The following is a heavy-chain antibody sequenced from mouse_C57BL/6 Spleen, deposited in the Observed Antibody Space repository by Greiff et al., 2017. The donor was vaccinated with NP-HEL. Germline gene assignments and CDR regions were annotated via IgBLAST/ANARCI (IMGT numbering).Heavy chain of an antibody. J-gene: IGHJ4*01. CDR3: ARGPYYYGSSYYAMDY. V-gene: IGHV1-9*01. CDR1: GYTFTGYW. D-gene: IGHD1-1*01. CDR2: ILPGSGST. Sequence: VQLQESGAELMKPGASVKLSCKATGYTFTGYWIEWVKQRPGHGLEWIGEILPGSGSTNYNEKFKGKATFTADTSSNTAYMQLSSLTTEDSAIYYCARGPYYYGSSYYAMDYWGQGTSVTVSS.